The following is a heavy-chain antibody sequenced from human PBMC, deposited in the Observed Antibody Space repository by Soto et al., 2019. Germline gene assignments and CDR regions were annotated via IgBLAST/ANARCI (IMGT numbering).Heavy chain of an antibody. CDR3: ARDIIYYDSSGSFDY. V-gene: IGHV4-39*02. J-gene: IGHJ4*02. CDR1: GDSITTNSYF. D-gene: IGHD3-22*01. Sequence: SETLSLTCTVSGDSITTNSYFWAWIRQPPGKGLEWIGSIYYSGTTYYPGSVKGRFTISRDNAKNSLYLQMNSLRAEDTAVYYCARDIIYYDSSGSFDYWGQGTLVTVSS. CDR2: IYYSGTT.